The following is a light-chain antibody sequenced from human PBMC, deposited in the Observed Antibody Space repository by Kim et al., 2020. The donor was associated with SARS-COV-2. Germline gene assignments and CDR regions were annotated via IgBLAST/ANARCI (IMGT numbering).Light chain of an antibody. CDR3: QQYKNWPYT. CDR2: GAF. CDR1: QRVRSN. V-gene: IGKV3-15*01. J-gene: IGKJ2*01. Sequence: VDPGERPTLSGRASQRVRSNLASDQQKPGQAPRLLIYGAFTRATGIPARCSGSGSGTEFTLTINSLQSEDCAVYYCQQYKNWPYTFGQGTKLEI.